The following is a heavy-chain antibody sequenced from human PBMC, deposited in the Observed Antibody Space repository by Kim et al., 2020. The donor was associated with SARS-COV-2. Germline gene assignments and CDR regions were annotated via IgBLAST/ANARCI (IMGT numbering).Heavy chain of an antibody. CDR1: GGSISSYY. V-gene: IGHV4-59*08. D-gene: IGHD3-22*01. CDR3: ARGYDSSGYYYGYYYYYGMDV. J-gene: IGHJ6*02. Sequence: SETLSLTCTVSGGSISSYYWSWIRQPPGKGLEWIGYIYYSGSTNYNPSLKSRVTISVDTSKNQFSLKLSSVTDADTAVYYCARGYDSSGYYYGYYYYYGMDVWGQGTTVTVSS. CDR2: IYYSGST.